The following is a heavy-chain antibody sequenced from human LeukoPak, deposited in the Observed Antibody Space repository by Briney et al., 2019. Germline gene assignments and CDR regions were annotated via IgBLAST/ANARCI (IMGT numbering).Heavy chain of an antibody. Sequence: GASVKVSCKASGYTFTGYYMNWVRQAPGQRLEWMGWINPNSGGTNYAQKFQGRVTMTRDTSSSTAYMELSRLRSDDTAVYYCARGDLRYFDWLLSGYWGQGTLVTVSS. J-gene: IGHJ4*02. V-gene: IGHV1-2*02. D-gene: IGHD3-9*01. CDR1: GYTFTGYY. CDR2: INPNSGGT. CDR3: ARGDLRYFDWLLSGY.